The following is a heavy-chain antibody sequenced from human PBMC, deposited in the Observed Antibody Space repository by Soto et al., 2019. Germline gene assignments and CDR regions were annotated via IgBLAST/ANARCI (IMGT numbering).Heavy chain of an antibody. J-gene: IGHJ4*02. D-gene: IGHD3-9*01. V-gene: IGHV4-30-2*01. CDR1: GDSISRGGYS. Sequence: SETLSLTCAVSGDSISRGGYSWSWIRQPPGKGLEWIGYIYHSGSTYYNPSLKNRVTISVDASKSQFYLKLRSVTAADTAVYYCARGMAEEQIFYYFDYWGQGALVTVSS. CDR3: ARGMAEEQIFYYFDY. CDR2: IYHSGST.